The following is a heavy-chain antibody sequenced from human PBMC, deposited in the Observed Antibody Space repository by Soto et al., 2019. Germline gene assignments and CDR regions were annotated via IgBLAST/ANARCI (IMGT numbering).Heavy chain of an antibody. CDR1: GGSFSGYY. D-gene: IGHD3-3*01. CDR3: ARGNTYYDFWSENPQGRGMDV. J-gene: IGHJ6*02. Sequence: QVQLQQWGAGLLKPSETLSLTCAVYGGSFSGYYWSWIRQPPGKGLEWIGESNHSGSTNYNPSLKSRVTISVDTSKNQFSLKLSSVSAADTAVYYCARGNTYYDFWSENPQGRGMDVWGQGTTVTVSS. CDR2: SNHSGST. V-gene: IGHV4-34*01.